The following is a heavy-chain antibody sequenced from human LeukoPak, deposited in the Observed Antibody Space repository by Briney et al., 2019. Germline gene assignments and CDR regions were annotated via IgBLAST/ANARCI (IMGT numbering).Heavy chain of an antibody. J-gene: IGHJ5*02. CDR1: GGSISSYY. D-gene: IGHD1-26*01. V-gene: IGHV4-59*01. CDR2: IYYSGSS. CDR3: AREGRVAGVLSDWFDP. Sequence: SETLSLTCTVSGGSISSYYWSWIRQPPGKGLEWFGYIYYSGSSNYNPSLKSRVTISVDTSKNQFSLKLTSVTAADTAVYYCAREGRVAGVLSDWFDPWGQGTLVTVSS.